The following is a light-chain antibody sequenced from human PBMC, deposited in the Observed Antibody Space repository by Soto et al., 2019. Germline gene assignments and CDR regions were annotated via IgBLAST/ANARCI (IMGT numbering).Light chain of an antibody. CDR1: QGISNF. J-gene: IGKJ4*01. V-gene: IGKV1-27*01. CDR3: HRYNSDPLT. CDR2: AAS. Sequence: DIQLTQSPSFLSASVSDRVTITSRASQGISNFLAWYQQKPGDVPKLLIYAASTVQSGGPSRFSGSGSGTDFTLTISSLQPEDVATYFCHRYNSDPLTFGGGTKVDIK.